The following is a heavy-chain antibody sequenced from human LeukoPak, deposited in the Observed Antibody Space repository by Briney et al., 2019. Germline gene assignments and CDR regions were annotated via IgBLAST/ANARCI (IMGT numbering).Heavy chain of an antibody. J-gene: IGHJ4*02. CDR1: GGSISSGGYS. CDR2: IYHSGST. CDR3: AGHHPRNTVDF. V-gene: IGHV4-30-2*01. D-gene: IGHD2/OR15-2a*01. Sequence: PSETLSLTCAVSGGSISSGGYSWSWIRQPPGKGLEWIGYIYHSGSTYYNPSLKSRVTISLDTSKNQFSLKLSPVTAADTAVYYCAGHHPRNTVDFWGQGTLVTVSS.